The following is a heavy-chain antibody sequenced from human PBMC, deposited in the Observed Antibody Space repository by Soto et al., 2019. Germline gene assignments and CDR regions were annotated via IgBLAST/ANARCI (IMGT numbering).Heavy chain of an antibody. D-gene: IGHD3-10*01. J-gene: IGHJ4*02. CDR3: AHRLPAITMDRGVGDHFDY. Sequence: QITLKESGPTLVKPTQTLTLTCTFSGFSLSTSGVGVGWIRQPPGKALEWLALIYWDDDKRYSPSLKSRLTITKDTSKNQVVLTMTNMDPVDTATYYCAHRLPAITMDRGVGDHFDYWGQGTLLTVSS. CDR1: GFSLSTSGVG. CDR2: IYWDDDK. V-gene: IGHV2-5*02.